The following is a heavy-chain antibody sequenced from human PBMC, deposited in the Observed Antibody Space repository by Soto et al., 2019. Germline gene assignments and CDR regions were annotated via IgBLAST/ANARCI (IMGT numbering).Heavy chain of an antibody. D-gene: IGHD1-1*01. J-gene: IGHJ3*02. CDR2: INHSGST. CDR3: ARVERGTATTVVDAFDI. Sequence: SETLSLTCAVYGGSFSGYYWSWIRQPPGKGLEWIGEINHSGSTNYNPSLKSRVTISVDTSKNQFSLRVSSVTAADTAIYYCARVERGTATTVVDAFDIWGQGTMVTVSS. CDR1: GGSFSGYY. V-gene: IGHV4-34*01.